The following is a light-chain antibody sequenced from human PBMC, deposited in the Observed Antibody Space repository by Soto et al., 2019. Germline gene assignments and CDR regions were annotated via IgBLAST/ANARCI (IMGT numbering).Light chain of an antibody. V-gene: IGKV3-20*01. CDR2: GAS. CDR3: QQYGSSPMYT. J-gene: IGKJ2*01. Sequence: EIVMTQSPATLSVSPGERATLSCRASQSVSSHLAWYQQKPGQAPRLLIYGASSRATGIPDRFSGSGSGTDFTLTISRLEPEDFAVYYCQQYGSSPMYTFGQGTKLEIK. CDR1: QSVSSH.